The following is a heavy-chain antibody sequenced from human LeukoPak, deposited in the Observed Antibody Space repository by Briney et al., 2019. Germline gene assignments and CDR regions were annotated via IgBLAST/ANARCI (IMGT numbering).Heavy chain of an antibody. J-gene: IGHJ4*02. CDR1: GFTFSSYS. CDR2: ISSSSSYI. D-gene: IGHD3-22*01. Sequence: GGSLRLSCAASGFTFSSYSMNWVRQAPGKGLEWVSSISSSSSYIYYADSVKGRFTISRDNAKNSLYLQMNSLRAEDTAVYYCAKDSNYYDSSGYYYGPFDYWGQGTLVTVSS. CDR3: AKDSNYYDSSGYYYGPFDY. V-gene: IGHV3-21*01.